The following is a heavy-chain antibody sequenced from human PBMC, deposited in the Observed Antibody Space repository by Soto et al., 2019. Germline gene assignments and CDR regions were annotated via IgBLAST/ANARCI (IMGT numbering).Heavy chain of an antibody. CDR2: ISYDGSNK. Sequence: GGSLRLSCAASGFTFSSYAMHWVRQAPGKGLEWVAVISYDGSNKYYADSVKGRFTISRDNSKNTLYLQMNSLRAEDTAVYYCARSLLYSSSWYDAVDIWGQGTMVTISS. V-gene: IGHV3-30-3*01. CDR3: ARSLLYSSSWYDAVDI. CDR1: GFTFSSYA. D-gene: IGHD6-13*01. J-gene: IGHJ3*02.